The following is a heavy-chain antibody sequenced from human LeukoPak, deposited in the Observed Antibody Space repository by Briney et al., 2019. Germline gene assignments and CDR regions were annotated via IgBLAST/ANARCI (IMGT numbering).Heavy chain of an antibody. CDR1: GGTFSSYA. J-gene: IGHJ4*02. V-gene: IGHV1-69*13. D-gene: IGHD3-22*01. CDR3: AEGEDDSSGYYYY. CDR2: IIPIFGTA. Sequence: SVKVSCKASGGTFSSYAISWVRQAPGQGLEWMGGIIPIFGTANYAQKFQGRVTITADGSTSTAYMELSSLRSEDTAVYYCAEGEDDSSGYYYYWGQGTLVTVSS.